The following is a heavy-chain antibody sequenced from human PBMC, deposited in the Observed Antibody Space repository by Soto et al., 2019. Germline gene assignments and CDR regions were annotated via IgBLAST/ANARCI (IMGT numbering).Heavy chain of an antibody. V-gene: IGHV3-21*01. D-gene: IGHD3-9*01. Sequence: EVQLLESGGGLVNPGGSLRLSCATSGFTFSSYSMDWVRQAPGKGLEWVSSINPTSSYVFYADSVRGRFTITRDYAENSVHRQMNGLRGEDTAVYYCARHDTRLTGDGFDIWGRGTLVTVSS. J-gene: IGHJ3*02. CDR3: ARHDTRLTGDGFDI. CDR1: GFTFSSYS. CDR2: INPTSSYV.